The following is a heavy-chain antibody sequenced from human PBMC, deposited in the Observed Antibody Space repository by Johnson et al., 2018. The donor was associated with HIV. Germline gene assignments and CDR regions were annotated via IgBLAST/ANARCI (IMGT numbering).Heavy chain of an antibody. J-gene: IGHJ3*02. CDR1: GFTVSSNY. V-gene: IGHV3-11*04. Sequence: QVQLVESGEGLVKPGGSLRLSCAGSGFTVSSNYMSWVRQAPGKGLEWVSYISSSGSTIYYADSVKGRFTISRDNAKNSLYLQMNSLRAEDTAVYYCARDKGGGSDAFDIWGQGTMVTVSS. CDR3: ARDKGGGSDAFDI. CDR2: ISSSGSTI. D-gene: IGHD2-15*01.